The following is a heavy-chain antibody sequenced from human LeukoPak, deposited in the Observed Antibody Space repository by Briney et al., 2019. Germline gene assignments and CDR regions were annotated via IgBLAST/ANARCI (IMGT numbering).Heavy chain of an antibody. J-gene: IGHJ3*01. CDR1: GYSFNDYY. D-gene: IGHD2-2*03. Sequence: ASVRVSCKASGYSFNDYYIHWVRQAPGQGLEWMGWINPNSGGTNYALKFKGRVTMTRDTSIKTVYMEASSLRSDDTAIYYCTRYRYSGYSSNPFAVWGQGTKVTVSS. CDR2: INPNSGGT. V-gene: IGHV1-2*02. CDR3: TRYRYSGYSSNPFAV.